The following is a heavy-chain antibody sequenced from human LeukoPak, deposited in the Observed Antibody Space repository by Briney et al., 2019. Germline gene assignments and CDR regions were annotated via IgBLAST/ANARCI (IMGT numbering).Heavy chain of an antibody. D-gene: IGHD3-3*01. CDR3: ARDGPLTIFGVVTRGYYGMDV. CDR2: INPNSGGT. Sequence: ASVKVSCKASGYTFTGYYMHWVRPAPGQGLEWMGWINPNSGGTNYAQKFQGRVTTTRDTSISTAYMELSRLRSDDTAVYYCARDGPLTIFGVVTRGYYGMDVWGQGTTVTVSS. CDR1: GYTFTGYY. V-gene: IGHV1-2*02. J-gene: IGHJ6*02.